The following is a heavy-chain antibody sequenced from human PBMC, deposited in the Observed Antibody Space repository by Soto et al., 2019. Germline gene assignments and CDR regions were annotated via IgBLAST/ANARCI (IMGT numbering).Heavy chain of an antibody. Sequence: GGSLRLSCAASGFTFSSYAMHWVRQAPGKGLEWVAVISYDGSNKYYADSVKGRFTISRDNSKNTLYLQMNSLRAEDTAVYYCARDLMVLMVDWYFDLWGRGTLVTVSS. CDR2: ISYDGSNK. V-gene: IGHV3-30-3*01. J-gene: IGHJ2*01. D-gene: IGHD2-8*01. CDR1: GFTFSSYA. CDR3: ARDLMVLMVDWYFDL.